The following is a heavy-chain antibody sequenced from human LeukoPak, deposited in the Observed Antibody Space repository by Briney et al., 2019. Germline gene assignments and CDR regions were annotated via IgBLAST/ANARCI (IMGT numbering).Heavy chain of an antibody. CDR2: IIPILDIA. Sequence: ASVKVSCKASGGTFSSYTISWVRQAPGQGLQWMGRIIPILDIANYAQKFQGRVTITADKSTSTAYMELSSLRSEDTAVYYCARYCSSTSCYTLNTGAYYYYGMDVWGQGTTVTVSS. CDR3: ARYCSSTSCYTLNTGAYYYYGMDV. J-gene: IGHJ6*02. D-gene: IGHD2-2*02. CDR1: GGTFSSYT. V-gene: IGHV1-69*02.